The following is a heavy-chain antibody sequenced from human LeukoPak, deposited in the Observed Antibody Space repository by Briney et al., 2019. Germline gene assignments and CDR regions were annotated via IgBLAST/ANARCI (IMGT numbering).Heavy chain of an antibody. D-gene: IGHD3-22*01. CDR2: INPNSGGT. Sequence: ASVKVSCKASGYTFTSYDINWVRQATGQGLEWMGWINPNSGGTNYAQKFQGRVTMTRDSSISTAYMELSRLRSDDTAVYYCAREPPRSYYDSSGYYSLWGQGTLVSVSS. CDR3: AREPPRSYYDSSGYYSL. CDR1: GYTFTSYD. J-gene: IGHJ4*02. V-gene: IGHV1-2*02.